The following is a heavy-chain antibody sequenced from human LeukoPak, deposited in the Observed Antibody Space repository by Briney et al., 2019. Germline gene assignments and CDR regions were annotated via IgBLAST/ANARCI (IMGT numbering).Heavy chain of an antibody. CDR2: ISYDGGNK. CDR3: ARDSAYSGYDHAFDI. Sequence: GGSLRLSCAASGFTFSSYAMHWVRQAPGKGLEWVAVISYDGGNKYYADSVKGRFTISRDNSKNTLYLQMNSLRAEDTAVYYCARDSAYSGYDHAFDIWGQGTMVTVSS. D-gene: IGHD5-12*01. V-gene: IGHV3-30*04. J-gene: IGHJ3*02. CDR1: GFTFSSYA.